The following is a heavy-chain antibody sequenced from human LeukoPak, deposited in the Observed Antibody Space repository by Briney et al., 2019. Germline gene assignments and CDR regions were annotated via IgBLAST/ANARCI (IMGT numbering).Heavy chain of an antibody. J-gene: IGHJ4*02. CDR1: NFSISSTSYY. CDR3: ARGRTSDY. D-gene: IGHD1-1*01. Sequence: PSETLSLTCIVSNFSISSTSYYWVWIRQPPGKGLEWIGEINHSGSTNYNPSLKSRVTISVDTSKNQFSLKLSSVTAADTAVYYCARGRTSDYWGQGTLVTVSS. V-gene: IGHV4-39*07. CDR2: INHSGST.